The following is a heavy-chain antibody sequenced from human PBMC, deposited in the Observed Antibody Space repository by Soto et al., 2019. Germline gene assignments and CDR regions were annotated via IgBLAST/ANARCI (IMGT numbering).Heavy chain of an antibody. J-gene: IGHJ4*02. CDR2: TYYRSKWYN. CDR3: ARSSMIVVVITDPFDY. D-gene: IGHD3-22*01. Sequence: SQTLSLTCAISGDIVSSNSAAWNCIRQSPSRGLEWLGRTYYRSKWYNDYAVSVKSRITINPDTSKNQFSLQLNSVTPEDTAVYYCARSSMIVVVITDPFDYWGQGTLVTVSS. CDR1: GDIVSSNSAA. V-gene: IGHV6-1*01.